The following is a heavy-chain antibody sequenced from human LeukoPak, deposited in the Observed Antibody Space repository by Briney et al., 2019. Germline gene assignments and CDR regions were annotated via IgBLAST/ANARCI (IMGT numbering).Heavy chain of an antibody. CDR2: IKQDGSEK. CDR3: AKDYDFWSGYYYGPLDY. D-gene: IGHD3-3*01. CDR1: GFTFSSYW. J-gene: IGHJ4*02. Sequence: GGSLRLSCAASGFTFSSYWMSWVRQAPGEGLEWVANIKQDGSEKYYVDSVKGRFTISRDNAKNSLYLQMNSLRAEDTAVYYCAKDYDFWSGYYYGPLDYWGQGTLVTVSS. V-gene: IGHV3-7*01.